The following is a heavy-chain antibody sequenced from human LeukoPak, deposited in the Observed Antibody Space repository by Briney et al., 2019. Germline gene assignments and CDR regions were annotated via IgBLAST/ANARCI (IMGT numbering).Heavy chain of an antibody. D-gene: IGHD3-10*01. CDR1: EFNFSNYA. V-gene: IGHV3-30-3*01. J-gene: IGHJ4*02. CDR2: ISYDGSNK. Sequence: PGRSLRLSCAASEFNFSNYAMHWVRQAPGKGLDWVAVISYDGSNKYYADSVKGRFTISRDNSKNTLYLQMNTLRAEDTALYYCARERSYYYGSGSHRRFDYWGQGTLVTVSS. CDR3: ARERSYYYGSGSHRRFDY.